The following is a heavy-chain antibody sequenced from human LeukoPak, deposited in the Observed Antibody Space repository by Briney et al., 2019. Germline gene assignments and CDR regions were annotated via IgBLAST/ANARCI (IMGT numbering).Heavy chain of an antibody. CDR2: MNPKSGNT. J-gene: IGHJ4*02. V-gene: IGHV1-8*01. CDR1: GYTFTNYD. CDR3: ARGQYRDSSASAFDY. D-gene: IGHD3-22*01. Sequence: ASVKVSCKASGYTFTNYDINWVRQATGQGLEWMRWMNPKSGNTGYAQKFRGRLTMTRDTSISTAYIELSSLTSEDTAVYYCARGQYRDSSASAFDYWGQGTLVTDSS.